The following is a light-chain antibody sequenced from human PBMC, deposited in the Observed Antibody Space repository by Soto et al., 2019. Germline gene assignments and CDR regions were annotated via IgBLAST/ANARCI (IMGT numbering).Light chain of an antibody. V-gene: IGKV3-15*01. Sequence: EIVMTQSPATLSVSPGERATLSCRASQSVSSDLAWYHQKPGQAPRLLIYGASTRATGIPARFSGSGSGTEFTLTINILQSEDFAVCYCQQYNNWSRTFGQGTKVEIK. CDR2: GAS. CDR3: QQYNNWSRT. J-gene: IGKJ1*01. CDR1: QSVSSD.